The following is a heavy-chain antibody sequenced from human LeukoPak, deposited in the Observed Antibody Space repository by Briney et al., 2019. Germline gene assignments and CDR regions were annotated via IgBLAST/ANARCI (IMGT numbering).Heavy chain of an antibody. D-gene: IGHD3-22*01. CDR3: AKAGSGYYFPFDY. V-gene: IGHV3-23*01. CDR1: GFTFSSYA. Sequence: PGGSLRLSCAASGFTFSSYAVSWVRQAPGKGLECVSSISGSGGSTYSADSVKGRFTISRDNSKNTLYLQMNSLRAEDTAVYYCAKAGSGYYFPFDYWGQGTLVPVSS. CDR2: ISGSGGST. J-gene: IGHJ4*02.